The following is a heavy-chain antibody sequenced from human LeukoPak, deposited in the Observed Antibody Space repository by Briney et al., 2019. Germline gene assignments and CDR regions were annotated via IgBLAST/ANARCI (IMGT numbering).Heavy chain of an antibody. CDR2: IKQDGSAK. CDR3: ARVNPLMAPGAVDI. CDR1: GFTFSRYW. D-gene: IGHD2-8*01. J-gene: IGHJ3*02. V-gene: IGHV3-7*01. Sequence: GGSLRLSCAASGFTFSRYWMTWVRQAPGKGLAWVANIKQDGSAKYYMDSVKGRFTISRDNAKNSLYLQMNSLGVEDTAVYYCARVNPLMAPGAVDIWGQGTKVAVSS.